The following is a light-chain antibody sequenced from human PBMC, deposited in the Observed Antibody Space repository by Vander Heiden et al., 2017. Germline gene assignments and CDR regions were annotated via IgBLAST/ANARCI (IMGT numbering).Light chain of an antibody. Sequence: QSVLTQPPSASGTPGQRVTISCSASSANIGSNYVYWYQHRPGTAPKLLIYRNNQRPSGVPDRFSGSKSGTSASLAISGLRSEDEADYYCAAWDDSLSGVVFGGGTKLTVL. CDR2: RNN. J-gene: IGLJ2*01. CDR1: SANIGSNY. CDR3: AAWDDSLSGVV. V-gene: IGLV1-47*01.